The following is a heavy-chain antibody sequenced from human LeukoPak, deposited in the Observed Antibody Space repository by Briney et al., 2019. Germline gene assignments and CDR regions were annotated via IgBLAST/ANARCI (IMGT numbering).Heavy chain of an antibody. CDR1: GFPFSSYG. CDR3: ARIYCGGDCLDSAPLSDAFDI. V-gene: IGHV3-33*01. J-gene: IGHJ3*02. CDR2: IWYDGSKK. Sequence: GGSLRLSCAASGFPFSSYGMHWVRRAPGKGLEWVAVIWYDGSKKYYGDSVKGRFTTSRDNSKNTLYLQVNSLRAEDTAVYYCARIYCGGDCLDSAPLSDAFDIWGQGTMVTVSS. D-gene: IGHD2-21*02.